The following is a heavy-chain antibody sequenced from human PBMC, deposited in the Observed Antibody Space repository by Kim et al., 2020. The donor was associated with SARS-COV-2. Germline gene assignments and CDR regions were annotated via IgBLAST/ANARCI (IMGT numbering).Heavy chain of an antibody. D-gene: IGHD1-26*01. CDR2: IYSGGST. V-gene: IGHV3-53*01. J-gene: IGHJ3*02. CDR1: GFTVSSNY. Sequence: GGSLRLSCAASGFTVSSNYMSWVRQAPGKGLEWVSVIYSGGSTYYADSVKGRFTISRDNSKNTLCLQMNSLRAEDTAVYYCARDSVGATGFDIWGQGTMVTVSS. CDR3: ARDSVGATGFDI.